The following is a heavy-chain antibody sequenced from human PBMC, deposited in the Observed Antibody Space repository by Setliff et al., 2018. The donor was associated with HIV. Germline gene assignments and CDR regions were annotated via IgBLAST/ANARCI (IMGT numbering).Heavy chain of an antibody. D-gene: IGHD6-13*01. CDR2: LYSSGRT. CDR3: AASYGSSWFGPFDY. V-gene: IGHV4-39*01. J-gene: IGHJ4*02. CDR1: GASVSSGTYS. Sequence: SETLSLTCSVSGASVSSGTYSWGWIRQPPGKGLEWIGSLYSSGRTFFKSSLRSRVTISVDTSRNQFSLRLDSSTAADTAIYFCAASYGSSWFGPFDYWCQGTRGTV.